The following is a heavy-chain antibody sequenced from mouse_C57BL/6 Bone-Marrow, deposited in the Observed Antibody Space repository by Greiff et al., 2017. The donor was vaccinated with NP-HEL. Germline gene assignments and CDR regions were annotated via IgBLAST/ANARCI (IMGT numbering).Heavy chain of an antibody. J-gene: IGHJ3*01. CDR1: RLPSPRSV. CDR3: ARLKDDYDEERVAY. Sequence: DVMLVESGGDLVKPGRPLKLSFAHPRLPSPRSVRPLFLPPPSPILSFFSTIIIVGSYTYYPYSVNFRFTISRDNAKNTLYLQMSSLKSEDTAMYYCARLKDDYDEERVAYWGQGTLVTVSA. CDR2: IIIVGSYT. D-gene: IGHD2-4*01. V-gene: IGHV5-6*02.